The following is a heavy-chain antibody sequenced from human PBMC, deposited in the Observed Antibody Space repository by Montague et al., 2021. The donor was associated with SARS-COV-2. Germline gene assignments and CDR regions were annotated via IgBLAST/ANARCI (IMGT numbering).Heavy chain of an antibody. Sequence: ETLSLTCAVSGGSVSSSNWWSWVRQPPGKGLEWIGEIYHSGSTNYDPSLKSRVTISVDKSKNQFSLKLSSVTAADTAVYCCASGGAGWFGSNPERFDYWGQGTLVTVSS. D-gene: IGHD3-10*01. CDR2: IYHSGST. CDR1: GGSVSSSNW. CDR3: ASGGAGWFGSNPERFDY. J-gene: IGHJ4*02. V-gene: IGHV4-4*01.